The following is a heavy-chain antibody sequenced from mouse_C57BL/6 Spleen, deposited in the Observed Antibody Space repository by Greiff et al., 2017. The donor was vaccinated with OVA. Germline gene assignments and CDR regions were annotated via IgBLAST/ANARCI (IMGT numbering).Heavy chain of an antibody. CDR2: IDPSDSYT. CDR3: ARPPDYDGGGAHWYFDV. CDR1: GYTFTSYW. D-gene: IGHD2-4*01. V-gene: IGHV1-69*01. J-gene: IGHJ1*03. Sequence: QVQLQQPGAELVMPGASVKLSCKASGYTFTSYWMHWVKQRPGQGLEWIGEIDPSDSYTNYNQKFKGKSTLTVDKSSSTAYMQLSSLTSEDSAVYDCARPPDYDGGGAHWYFDVWGTGTTVTVSS.